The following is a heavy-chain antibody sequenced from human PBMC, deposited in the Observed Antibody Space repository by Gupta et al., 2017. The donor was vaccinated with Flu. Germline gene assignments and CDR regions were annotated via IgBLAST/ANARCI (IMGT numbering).Heavy chain of an antibody. D-gene: IGHD3-10*01. CDR1: GFPFSAPY. J-gene: IGHJ6*02. CDR2: SKNKPNSYNT. CDR3: AREVPWCGDKFHYGMDV. V-gene: IGHV3-72*01. Sequence: EVQLVESGGGLVQLGRSLRLPCDSAGFPFSAPYLDWVRQAPGKGREWVGRSKNKPNSYNTEYDASVKGRFSISREESKNSLYLQMNSLKTEDTAVYYCAREVPWCGDKFHYGMDVWGQVTAVTVSS.